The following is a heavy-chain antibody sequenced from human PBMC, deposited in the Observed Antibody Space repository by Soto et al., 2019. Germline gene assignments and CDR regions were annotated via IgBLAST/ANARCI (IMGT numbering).Heavy chain of an antibody. J-gene: IGHJ5*02. Sequence: ASVKVSCKASGYTFTGYYMHWVRQAPGQGLEWMGWINPNSGGTNYAQKFQGRATMTRDTSISTAYMELSRLRSDDTAVYYCARDRSGQNWFDPWGQGTLVTVSS. V-gene: IGHV1-2*02. CDR1: GYTFTGYY. CDR2: INPNSGGT. CDR3: ARDRSGQNWFDP. D-gene: IGHD6-19*01.